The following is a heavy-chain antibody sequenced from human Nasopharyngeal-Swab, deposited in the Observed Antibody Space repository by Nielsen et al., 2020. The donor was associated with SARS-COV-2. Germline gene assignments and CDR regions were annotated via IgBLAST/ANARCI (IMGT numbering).Heavy chain of an antibody. CDR2: ISSSGSTI. CDR1: GFTFSSYE. V-gene: IGHV3-48*03. Sequence: GESLKISCAASGFTFSSYETNWVRQAPGKGLEWVSYISSSGSTIYYADSVKGRFTISRDNAKNSLYLQMNSLRAEDTAVYYCARERRPKGHYYYGMDVWGQGTTVTVSS. CDR3: ARERRPKGHYYYGMDV. J-gene: IGHJ6*02.